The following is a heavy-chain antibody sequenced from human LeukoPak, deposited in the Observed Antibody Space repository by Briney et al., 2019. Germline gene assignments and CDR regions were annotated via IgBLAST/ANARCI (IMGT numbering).Heavy chain of an antibody. D-gene: IGHD3-9*01. CDR2: INPNTGGT. Sequence: GASVKVSCKASGYTFTGHYMHWVRQAPGQGLEWMGWINPNTGGTNHAQKFQGRVTMTRDTSISTAYMELSRLRSDDTALYYCARVDDVLTGSAFDIWGQGTMVTVSS. V-gene: IGHV1-2*02. CDR1: GYTFTGHY. J-gene: IGHJ3*02. CDR3: ARVDDVLTGSAFDI.